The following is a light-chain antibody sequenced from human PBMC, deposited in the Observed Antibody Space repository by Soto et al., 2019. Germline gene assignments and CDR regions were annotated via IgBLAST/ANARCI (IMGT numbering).Light chain of an antibody. CDR3: AAWDDSLNGLI. CDR2: TNN. J-gene: IGLJ2*01. V-gene: IGLV1-44*01. CDR1: STNIGSNT. Sequence: QSLLTQPPSASGTPGQRVTIICSGGSTNIGSNTVNWYQQFPGTAPNLLIYTNNQRPAGVPDRFFGSKSGTSASLAISGLQSEDEADYYCAAWDDSLNGLIFGGGTKVTVL.